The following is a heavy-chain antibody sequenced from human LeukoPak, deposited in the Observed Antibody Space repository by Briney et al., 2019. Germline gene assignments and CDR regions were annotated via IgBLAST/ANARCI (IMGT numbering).Heavy chain of an antibody. V-gene: IGHV3-23*01. J-gene: IGHJ5*02. CDR3: AKDPGYSSSWYNWFDP. D-gene: IGHD6-13*01. CDR1: GFTFSSYA. Sequence: GGSLGLSCAASGFTFSSYAMSWVRQAPGKGLEWVSAISGSGGSTYYADSVKGRFTISRDNSKNTLYLQMNSLRAEDTAVYYCAKDPGYSSSWYNWFDPWGQGTLVTVSS. CDR2: ISGSGGST.